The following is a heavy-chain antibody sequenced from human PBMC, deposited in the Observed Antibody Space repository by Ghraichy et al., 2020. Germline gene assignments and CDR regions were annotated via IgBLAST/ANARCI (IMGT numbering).Heavy chain of an antibody. CDR1: GFTFSDYY. Sequence: GGSLRLSCAASGFTFSDYYMSWIRQAPGKGLEWVSYISSSGSTIYYADSVKGRFTISRDNAKNSLYLQMNSLRAEDTAVYYCASGEEYCSSTSCYTGFYYYGMDVWGQGTTVTVSS. D-gene: IGHD2-2*02. V-gene: IGHV3-11*01. J-gene: IGHJ6*02. CDR2: ISSSGSTI. CDR3: ASGEEYCSSTSCYTGFYYYGMDV.